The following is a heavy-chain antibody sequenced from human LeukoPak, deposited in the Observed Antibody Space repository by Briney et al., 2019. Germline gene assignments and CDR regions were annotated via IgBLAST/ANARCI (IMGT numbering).Heavy chain of an antibody. J-gene: IGHJ4*02. CDR2: IYYSGST. Sequence: SETLSLTCTVSGGSISSSSYYWGWIRQPPGKGLEWIGSIYYSGSTYYNPSLKSRVTISMDTSRTQFSLNLRSVTAADTAVYYCVSNGYYSIDYWGQGILVTVSS. D-gene: IGHD4-17*01. V-gene: IGHV4-39*07. CDR1: GGSISSSSYY. CDR3: VSNGYYSIDY.